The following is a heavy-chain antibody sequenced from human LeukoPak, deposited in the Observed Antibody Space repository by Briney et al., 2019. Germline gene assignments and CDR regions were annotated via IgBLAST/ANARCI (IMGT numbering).Heavy chain of an antibody. CDR3: ARRRYVLDYYYGMDV. D-gene: IGHD1-1*01. Sequence: SETLSLTCAVYGGSFSGYYWSWIRQPPGKGLEWIGEINHSGSTNYNPSLKSRVTISVDTSKNQFSLKLSSVTAADTAVYYCARRRYVLDYYYGMDVWGQGTTVTVSS. V-gene: IGHV4-34*01. CDR2: INHSGST. J-gene: IGHJ6*02. CDR1: GGSFSGYY.